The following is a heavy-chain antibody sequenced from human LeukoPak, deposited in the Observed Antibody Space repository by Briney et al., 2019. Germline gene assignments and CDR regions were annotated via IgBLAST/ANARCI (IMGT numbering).Heavy chain of an antibody. CDR1: GFTFRNFG. D-gene: IGHD3-16*02. CDR2: IWYDGSKS. J-gene: IGHJ4*02. V-gene: IGHV3-33*01. Sequence: GGSLRLSCAASGFTFRNFGMHWVRQAQGKGLEWVAIIWYDGSKSYYADSVKDRFTFSRDNSKNTVYLQMNSLRADDTAVYFCVRDRGGYHYFDYWGQGTLVTVSS. CDR3: VRDRGGYHYFDY.